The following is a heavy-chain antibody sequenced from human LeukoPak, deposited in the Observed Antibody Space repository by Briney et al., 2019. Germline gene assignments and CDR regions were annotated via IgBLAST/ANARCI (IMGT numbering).Heavy chain of an antibody. Sequence: GGSLRLSCSASGFVFSIYTMYWVRQAPGKGPEYVSTISGSGNGASTYYADSVKGRFTISRDDSKSPLYLQMNGLRSEDTAVYYCVKDFGRVRGTPDSWGQGTLVTVSP. CDR2: ISGSGNGAST. CDR1: GFVFSIYT. J-gene: IGHJ4*02. CDR3: VKDFGRVRGTPDS. V-gene: IGHV3-64D*06. D-gene: IGHD3-16*01.